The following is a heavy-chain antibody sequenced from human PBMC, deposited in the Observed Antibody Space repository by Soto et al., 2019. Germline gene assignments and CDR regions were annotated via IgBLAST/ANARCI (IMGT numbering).Heavy chain of an antibody. CDR3: ARYPSNGRGKNWFDP. CDR2: ISAYNGNT. J-gene: IGHJ5*02. D-gene: IGHD2-15*01. CDR1: GYTFTSYG. Sequence: ASVKVSCKASGYTFTSYGISWVRRAPGQGLEWMGWISAYNGNTNYAQKLQGRVTMTTDTSTSTAYLELRSLRSDDTAVYYCARYPSNGRGKNWFDPWGQGTLVTVSS. V-gene: IGHV1-18*04.